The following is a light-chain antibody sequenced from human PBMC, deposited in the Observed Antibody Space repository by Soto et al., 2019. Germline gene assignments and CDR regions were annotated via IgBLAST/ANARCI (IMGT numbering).Light chain of an antibody. Sequence: QSALTQPASLSGSPGQSITISCTGTSSDIGAYDYVSWFQQHPGKAPKLIISEVNNRPSGVSNRFSGSKSGNTAYLTISGLQVEDEAEYFCFSSTTTSTHVFGTGTKVTVL. CDR3: FSSTTTSTHV. J-gene: IGLJ1*01. V-gene: IGLV2-14*01. CDR1: SSDIGAYDY. CDR2: EVN.